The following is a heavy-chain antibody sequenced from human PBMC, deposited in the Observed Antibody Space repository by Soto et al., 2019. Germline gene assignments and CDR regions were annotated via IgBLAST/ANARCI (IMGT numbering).Heavy chain of an antibody. CDR3: ASVGATTEPFDY. CDR2: IYHSGST. V-gene: IGHV4-38-2*01. CDR1: GYSISSGYY. D-gene: IGHD1-26*01. J-gene: IGHJ4*02. Sequence: SETLSLTCAVSGYSISSGYYWGWIRQPPGKGLEWIGSIYHSGSTYYNPSLKSRVTISVDTSKNQFSLKLSSVTAADTAVYYCASVGATTEPFDYWGQGTLVTVSS.